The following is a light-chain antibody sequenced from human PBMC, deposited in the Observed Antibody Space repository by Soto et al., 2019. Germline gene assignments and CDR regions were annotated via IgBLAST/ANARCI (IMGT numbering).Light chain of an antibody. CDR2: GAS. Sequence: EIVMTQSPATLSVSPGERATLSCRASQSVSSGLGWYQQKPGQAPRLLIYGASTRAAGVPARFSGSGSGTEFTLTISSLQSEDFAVYYCQQYNRWPQTFGQGTKVDIK. CDR1: QSVSSG. J-gene: IGKJ1*01. CDR3: QQYNRWPQT. V-gene: IGKV3-15*01.